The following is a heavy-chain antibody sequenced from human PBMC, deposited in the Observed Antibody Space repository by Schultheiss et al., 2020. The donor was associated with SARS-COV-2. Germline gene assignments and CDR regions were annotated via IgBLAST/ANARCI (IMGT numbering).Heavy chain of an antibody. V-gene: IGHV4-59*08. CDR1: GGSISSYY. J-gene: IGHJ5*02. CDR2: IYYSGST. CDR3: ATGRDWFDP. Sequence: SETLSLTCTVSGGSISSYYWSWIRQPPGKGLEWIGYIYYSGSTNYNPSLKSRVTISLDTSNNQFSLKLTSVTAADTAIYYCATGRDWFDPWGQGTLVTVSS.